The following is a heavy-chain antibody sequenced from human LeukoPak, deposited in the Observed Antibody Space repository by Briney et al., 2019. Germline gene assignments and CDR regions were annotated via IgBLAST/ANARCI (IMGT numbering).Heavy chain of an antibody. J-gene: IGHJ4*02. CDR3: ARGLNYYDSRGAFDY. CDR1: GFTVSSNY. D-gene: IGHD3-22*01. V-gene: IGHV3-66*01. CDR2: IYSGGST. Sequence: GGSLRLSCAASGFTVSSNYMSWVRQAPGKGLEWVSVIYSGGSTYYADSVKGRFTISRDNSKNTLYLQMNSLRAEDTAAYYCARGLNYYDSRGAFDYWGQGTLVTVSS.